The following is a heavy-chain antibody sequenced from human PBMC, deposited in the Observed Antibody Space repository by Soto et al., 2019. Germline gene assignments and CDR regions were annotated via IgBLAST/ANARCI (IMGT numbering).Heavy chain of an antibody. Sequence: ASVKVSCKASGYGFTNNDVSWVRQATGQGLEWMGWMNPGSGDTGHAQKFQGRVTMTRDISIATAYMELSSLRSDDTAIYYCARMETFGSLNWFDPWGQGTLVTVSS. CDR3: ARMETFGSLNWFDP. D-gene: IGHD3-16*01. J-gene: IGHJ5*02. V-gene: IGHV1-8*01. CDR2: MNPGSGDT. CDR1: GYGFTNND.